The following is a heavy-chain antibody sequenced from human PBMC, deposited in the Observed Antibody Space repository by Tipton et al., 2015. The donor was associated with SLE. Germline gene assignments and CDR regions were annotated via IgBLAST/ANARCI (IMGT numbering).Heavy chain of an antibody. CDR1: GGSISSRDYH. CDR2: IYYSGST. CDR3: ARDDWGNYYGMDV. D-gene: IGHD3-9*01. Sequence: TLSLTCTVSGGSISSRDYHWGWIRQPPGKGLEWIGNIYYSGSTYYNPSLKSRLTISVDTSKNLFSLKLSSVTAADTAVYYCARDDWGNYYGMDVWGQGTTVTVSS. J-gene: IGHJ6*02. V-gene: IGHV4-39*07.